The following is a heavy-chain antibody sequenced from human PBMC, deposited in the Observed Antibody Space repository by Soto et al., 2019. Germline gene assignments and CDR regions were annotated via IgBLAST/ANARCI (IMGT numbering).Heavy chain of an antibody. CDR3: ARDRGYRSGSFGS. J-gene: IGHJ5*02. CDR2: IYSDGTT. CDR1: GGSISGYY. D-gene: IGHD5-18*01. Sequence: SETLSLTCIVSGGSISGYYWSWIRQPAGKELEWIGRIYSDGTTNYNPSLKGRGTMSVDTSKKQISLKLTSVTAADKAMYYCARDRGYRSGSFGSWGPGVLVTLSP. V-gene: IGHV4-4*07.